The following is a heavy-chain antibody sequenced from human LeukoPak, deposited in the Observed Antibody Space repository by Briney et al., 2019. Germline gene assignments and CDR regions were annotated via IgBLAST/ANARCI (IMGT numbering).Heavy chain of an antibody. Sequence: GASVKVSCKASGYTFTSYGISWVRQAPGQGLEWMGWISAYNGNTNYAQKLQGRVTMTTDTSTSTAYMELRSLRSDDTAVYYCARVKSAVAAEPCFDYWGQGTLVTVSS. V-gene: IGHV1-18*01. J-gene: IGHJ4*02. CDR2: ISAYNGNT. D-gene: IGHD6-19*01. CDR1: GYTFTSYG. CDR3: ARVKSAVAAEPCFDY.